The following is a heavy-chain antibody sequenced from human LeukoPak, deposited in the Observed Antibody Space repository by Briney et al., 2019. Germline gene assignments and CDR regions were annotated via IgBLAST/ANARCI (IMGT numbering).Heavy chain of an antibody. Sequence: GGSLRLSCAASGFTFSTYNMNWVRQAPGKGLEWVSSISGSSSYIYYADSVKGRFTISRDTSKNTLYLQMNSLRADDTAVYYCAKASYYDSSGPVGFFDYWGQGTLVTVSS. D-gene: IGHD3-22*01. CDR1: GFTFSTYN. J-gene: IGHJ4*02. CDR3: AKASYYDSSGPVGFFDY. V-gene: IGHV3-21*04. CDR2: ISGSSSYI.